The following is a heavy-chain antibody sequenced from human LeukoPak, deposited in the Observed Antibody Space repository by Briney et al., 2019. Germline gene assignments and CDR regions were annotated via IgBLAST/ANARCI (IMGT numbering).Heavy chain of an antibody. Sequence: GGSLRLSCAASGFTFSTSSTDCVRQAPGGGLEWVSAITNVSTYIYYADSVRGRFTISRDNAKNPLYLQMNSLRAEDTAVYYCARNPGSYCGGGSYSGGAFDIWGKGTMVTV. V-gene: IGHV3-21*01. J-gene: IGHJ3*02. CDR1: GFTFSTSS. CDR2: ITNVSTYI. D-gene: IGHD2-21*02. CDR3: ARNPGSYCGGGSYSGGAFDI.